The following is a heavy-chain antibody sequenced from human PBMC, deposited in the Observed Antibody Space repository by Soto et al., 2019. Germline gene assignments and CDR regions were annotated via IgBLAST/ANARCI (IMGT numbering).Heavy chain of an antibody. CDR2: INHSGST. CDR1: GGSFSDYY. V-gene: IGHV4-34*01. J-gene: IGHJ4*02. D-gene: IGHD1-26*01. Sequence: SETLSLTCAVYGGSFSDYYWSWIRQPPGKGPEWIGEINHSGSTNYNPSLKSRLTISVDTSKNQFSLKLTSVTAADTAVYYWARGPYSDGTTTGYYPAFWDFDHWGQGSLVTVSS. CDR3: ARGPYSDGTTTGYYPAFWDFDH.